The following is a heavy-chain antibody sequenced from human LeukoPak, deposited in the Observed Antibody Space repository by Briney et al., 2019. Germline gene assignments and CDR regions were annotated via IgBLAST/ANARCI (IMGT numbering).Heavy chain of an antibody. CDR1: GFTFEDYA. Sequence: GGSLRLSCAASGFTFEDYAMHWVRQAPGKGLEWFSLISADGGNTYYADSVKGRFTISRDNSKNSLSMQKNSLRTEDPALYYCAKGRITMVRGVIRRFDYWGQGTLVTVSS. D-gene: IGHD3-10*01. CDR2: ISADGGNT. V-gene: IGHV3-43*02. CDR3: AKGRITMVRGVIRRFDY. J-gene: IGHJ4*02.